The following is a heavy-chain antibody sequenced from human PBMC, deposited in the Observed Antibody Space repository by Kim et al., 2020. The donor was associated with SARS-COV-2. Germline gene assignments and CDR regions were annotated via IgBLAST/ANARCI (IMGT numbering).Heavy chain of an antibody. CDR2: IIGSGGST. Sequence: GGSLRLSCAASGFTFSSYAMSWVRQAPGKGLEWVSAIIGSGGSTYYADSVKGRFTISRDNSKNTLYLQMNSLRAEDTAVYYCAKQSHIVVVVAAMVDYWGQGTLVTVSS. J-gene: IGHJ4*02. V-gene: IGHV3-23*01. D-gene: IGHD2-15*01. CDR1: GFTFSSYA. CDR3: AKQSHIVVVVAAMVDY.